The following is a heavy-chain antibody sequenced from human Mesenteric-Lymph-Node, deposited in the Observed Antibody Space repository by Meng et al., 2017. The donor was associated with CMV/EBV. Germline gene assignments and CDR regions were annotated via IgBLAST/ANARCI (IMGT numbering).Heavy chain of an antibody. V-gene: IGHV1-18*04. J-gene: IGHJ5*02. CDR3: ARANRFNWFDP. CDR2: ISPYSGNT. CDR1: GYTFSDRS. Sequence: GESLKISCKASGYTFSDRSLSWVRQAPGQGLEWMGWISPYSGNTKYAKKFQGRLTITTDTSASTAYMELKTLRSDDTAVYYCARANRFNWFDPWGQGALVTVSS.